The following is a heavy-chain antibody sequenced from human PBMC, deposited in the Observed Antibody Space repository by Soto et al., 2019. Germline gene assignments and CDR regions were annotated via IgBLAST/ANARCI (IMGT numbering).Heavy chain of an antibody. CDR2: ITASGRNS. CDR1: GFTFNSYA. J-gene: IGHJ4*02. Sequence: EVRLLESGGGLIQPGGSLRLSCEASGFTFNSYAMSWVRQAPGKGLEWVSSITASGRNSYYADSVKGRFTISRDQSKNTLFLQMSSLRAEDTALYYCAKLTAYYDFWSGSDFDYWGQGALVTVSS. CDR3: AKLTAYYDFWSGSDFDY. V-gene: IGHV3-23*01. D-gene: IGHD3-3*01.